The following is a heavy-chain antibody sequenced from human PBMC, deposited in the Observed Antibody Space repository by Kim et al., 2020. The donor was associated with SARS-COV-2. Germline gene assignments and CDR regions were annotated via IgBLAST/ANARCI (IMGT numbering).Heavy chain of an antibody. CDR3: ARAPIVAAGGGMDV. CDR2: IWYDGSNK. V-gene: IGHV3-33*01. J-gene: IGHJ6*02. Sequence: GGSLRLSCATSGFIFSNYGMYWVRQAPGKGLEWVAVIWYDGSNKYYADSVKGRFTISRDNSKDTLYLEMNSLRAEDTALYYCARAPIVAAGGGMDVWGQG. D-gene: IGHD6-13*01. CDR1: GFIFSNYG.